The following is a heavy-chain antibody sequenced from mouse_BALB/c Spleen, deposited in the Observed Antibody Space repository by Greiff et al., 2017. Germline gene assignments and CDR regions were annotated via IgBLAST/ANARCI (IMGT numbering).Heavy chain of an antibody. CDR3: ARFYGNYHFDY. Sequence: EVKLVESGGGLVQPGGSRTLSCAASGFTFSDYGMAWVRQAPGKGPEWVAFISNLAYSIYYADTVTGRFTISRENAKNTLYLETSSLRSEDTAMYYCARFYGNYHFDYWGEGTTLTVSS. V-gene: IGHV5-15*02. D-gene: IGHD2-1*01. CDR2: ISNLAYSI. CDR1: GFTFSDYG. J-gene: IGHJ2*01.